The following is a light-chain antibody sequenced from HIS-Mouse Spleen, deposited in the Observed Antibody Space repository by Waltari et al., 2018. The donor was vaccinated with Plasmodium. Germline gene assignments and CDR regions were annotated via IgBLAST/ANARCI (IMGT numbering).Light chain of an antibody. CDR3: QQYYSYPYT. CDR1: QGISSY. J-gene: IGKJ2*01. CDR2: AAS. V-gene: IGKV1-8*01. Sequence: IRMTQSPSSFSASPGDSVTITCRARQGISSYLSWYQQKPGKAPKLLIYAASTLQSGVPSRFSGSGSGTDFTLTISCLQSEDFATYYCQQYYSYPYTFGQGTKLEIK.